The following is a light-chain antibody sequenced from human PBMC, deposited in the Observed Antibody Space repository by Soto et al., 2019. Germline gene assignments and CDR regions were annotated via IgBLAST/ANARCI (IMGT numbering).Light chain of an antibody. J-gene: IGLJ1*01. CDR2: DVS. Sequence: QSALTQPASVSGSPGQSITISCTGTSSDVGGYNYVSWYQQHPGKAPKLMIYDVSNRPSGVSNRFSGSKSGNTASLTISGLQAEDEADYYCSSYTXSSTLCVFGTGTKVTVL. V-gene: IGLV2-14*01. CDR3: SSYTXSSTLCV. CDR1: SSDVGGYNY.